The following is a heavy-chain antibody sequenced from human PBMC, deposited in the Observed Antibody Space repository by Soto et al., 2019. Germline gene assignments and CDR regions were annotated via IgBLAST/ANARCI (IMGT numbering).Heavy chain of an antibody. J-gene: IGHJ6*02. V-gene: IGHV3-74*01. CDR2: INGDGTNT. D-gene: IGHD4-4*01. Sequence: EVQLVESGGGLVQPGGSLRLSCAAAGFTFSDHWMHWVRQAPGKGVVWVSRINGDGTNTFYADSVKGRFSISRDNAKNTVSLHMYSLRGEDTAVYYCARGIQYRYGMDVWGQGTTVSVSS. CDR3: ARGIQYRYGMDV. CDR1: GFTFSDHW.